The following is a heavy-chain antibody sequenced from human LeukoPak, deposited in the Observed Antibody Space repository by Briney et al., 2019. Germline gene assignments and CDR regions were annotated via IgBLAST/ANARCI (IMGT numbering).Heavy chain of an antibody. CDR2: ILQGGVT. CDR1: GGSFSNYI. CDR3: ARHASYNWTPDDY. D-gene: IGHD1-20*01. V-gene: IGHV4-34*12. J-gene: IGHJ4*02. Sequence: KPSETLSLTCGVSGGSFSNYICSWVRQPPGKGLEWIGEILQGGVTNYNSSLKSRVTMSMDTSKNQFSLKLSSVTAADTAVYYCARHASYNWTPDDYWGQGTLVTVSS.